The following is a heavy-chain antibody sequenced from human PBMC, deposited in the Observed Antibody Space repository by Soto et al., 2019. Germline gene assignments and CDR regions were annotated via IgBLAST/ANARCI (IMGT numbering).Heavy chain of an antibody. D-gene: IGHD6-6*01. CDR1: GYTFTSYA. J-gene: IGHJ6*03. CDR2: INAGNGNT. V-gene: IGHV1-3*01. CDR3: ARLSWGVAARYYYYYMDV. Sequence: GVSVKVSCKASGYTFTSYAMHWVRQAPGQRLEWMGWINAGNGNTKYSQKFQGRVTITRDTSASTAYMELSSLRSEDTAVYYCARLSWGVAARYYYYYMDVWGKGTTVTVSS.